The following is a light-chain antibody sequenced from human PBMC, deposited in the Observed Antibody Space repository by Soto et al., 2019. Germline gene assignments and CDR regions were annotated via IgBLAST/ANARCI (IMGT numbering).Light chain of an antibody. V-gene: IGLV2-11*01. J-gene: IGLJ3*02. CDR3: CSYAGSSWV. Sequence: QSALTQPRSVSGSPGQSVTISCTGTSSDVGGYNYVSWYQQHPGKAPKLMIYDVSKRPSGVPDRFSGSKSGNMASLTISGLQAEDETDYYCCSYAGSSWVFGGGTQLTVL. CDR1: SSDVGGYNY. CDR2: DVS.